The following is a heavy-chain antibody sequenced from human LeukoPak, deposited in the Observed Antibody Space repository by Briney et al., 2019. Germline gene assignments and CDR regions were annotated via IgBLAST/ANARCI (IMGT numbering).Heavy chain of an antibody. CDR1: GYTFTSYG. J-gene: IGHJ4*02. D-gene: IGHD3-10*01. CDR2: INTNTGNP. Sequence: GASVKVSRKASGYTFTSYGMNWVRQAPGQGLEWMGWINTNTGNPTYAQDFTGRFVFSLDTSVSTAYLQISSLKAEDTAVYYCARVLAMIRGAPFDYWGQGTLVTVSS. CDR3: ARVLAMIRGAPFDY. V-gene: IGHV7-4-1*02.